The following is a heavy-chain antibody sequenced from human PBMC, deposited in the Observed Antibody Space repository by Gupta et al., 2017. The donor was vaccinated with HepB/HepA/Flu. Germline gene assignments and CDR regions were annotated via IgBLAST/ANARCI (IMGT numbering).Heavy chain of an antibody. J-gene: IGHJ6*02. D-gene: IGHD6-19*01. CDR2: IIPTLGAT. V-gene: IGHV1-69*04. Sequence: QVQLVQSGAEVKKPGAPVKVSCQASGGTFGSYGINWVRQAPGQGLEWMGRIIPTLGATNYAQRFEGRVTFTADKSTNTAYMEMTSLTSEDTALYYCARSFSSGWYSMDAWGQGTTVTVSS. CDR1: GGTFGSYG. CDR3: ARSFSSGWYSMDA.